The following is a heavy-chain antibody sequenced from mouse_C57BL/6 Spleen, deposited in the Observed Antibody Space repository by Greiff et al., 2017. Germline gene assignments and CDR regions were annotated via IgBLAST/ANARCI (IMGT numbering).Heavy chain of an antibody. D-gene: IGHD1-1*01. J-gene: IGHJ1*03. V-gene: IGHV1-80*01. CDR3: ARESTVVATRYFDV. CDR1: GYAFSSYW. CDR2: IYPGDGDT. Sequence: VQLQQSGAELVKPGASVKISCKASGYAFSSYWMNWVKQRPGKGLEWIGQIYPGDGDTNYNGKFKGKATLTADKSSSTAYMQLSSLTSEDSAVYFCARESTVVATRYFDVWGTGTTVTGSS.